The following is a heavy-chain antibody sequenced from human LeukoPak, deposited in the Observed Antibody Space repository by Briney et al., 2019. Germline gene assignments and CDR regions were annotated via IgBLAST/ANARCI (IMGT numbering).Heavy chain of an antibody. CDR2: ISIDGGNK. CDR3: AKAAYDFWSGYSSGSMDV. V-gene: IGHV3-30*18. CDR1: GFTFSNCG. Sequence: GVLRLSCAASGFTFSNCGMHWVRQAPGKGLEWVAIISIDGGNKYYADSVKGRFTISRDNSKNTMYLQMNSLRGEDTAVYYCAKAAYDFWSGYSSGSMDVWGQGTTVTVSS. D-gene: IGHD3-3*01. J-gene: IGHJ6*02.